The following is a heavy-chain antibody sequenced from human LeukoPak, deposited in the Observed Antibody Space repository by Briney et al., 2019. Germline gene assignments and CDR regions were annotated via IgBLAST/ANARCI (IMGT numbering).Heavy chain of an antibody. CDR2: IKQDGSQR. Sequence: QTGGSLRLSCAASGFTFSNAWMSWVRQAPGKGPEWVANIKQDGSQRYYVDSVRGRFTISRDNAKNSLFLQMNGLRAEDTAVYYCARRGDSSSRRSPIDYWGQGTLVAVSS. CDR1: GFTFSNAW. D-gene: IGHD6-6*01. J-gene: IGHJ4*02. V-gene: IGHV3-7*01. CDR3: ARRGDSSSRRSPIDY.